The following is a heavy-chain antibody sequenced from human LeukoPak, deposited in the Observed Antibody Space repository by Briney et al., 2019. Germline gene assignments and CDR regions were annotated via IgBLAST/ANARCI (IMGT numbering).Heavy chain of an antibody. CDR3: TTYVCSGGSCYYFDN. J-gene: IGHJ4*02. V-gene: IGHV3-15*01. D-gene: IGHD2-15*01. CDR2: IKSKTDGGTT. Sequence: PGGSLRLSCAASGLTLSDAWMSWVRQAPGKGLEWVGRIKSKTDGGTTDYAAPVKGRFTMSRDDSKNTLYLEMNSLKTEDTAVYYCTTYVCSGGSCYYFDNWGQGTPVTVSS. CDR1: GLTLSDAW.